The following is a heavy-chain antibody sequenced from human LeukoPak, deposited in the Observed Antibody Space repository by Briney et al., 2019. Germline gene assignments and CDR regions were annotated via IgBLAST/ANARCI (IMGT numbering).Heavy chain of an antibody. CDR3: ARVEEGYGSGRRENYYYYYMDV. J-gene: IGHJ6*03. Sequence: SETLSLTCTVSGGSISSGSYYWSWIRQPPGKGLEWIGYIYYSGSTNYNRSLKSRVTISVDTSKNQFSLKLSSVTAADTAVYYCARVEEGYGSGRRENYYYYYMDVWGKGTTVTISS. CDR2: IYYSGST. D-gene: IGHD3-10*01. CDR1: GGSISSGSYY. V-gene: IGHV4-61*01.